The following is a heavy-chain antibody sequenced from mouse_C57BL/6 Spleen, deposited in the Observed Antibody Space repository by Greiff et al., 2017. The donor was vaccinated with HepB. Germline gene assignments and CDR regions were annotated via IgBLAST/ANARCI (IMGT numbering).Heavy chain of an antibody. CDR3: ARSVYYYGSSPFDY. CDR1: GYTFTSYW. Sequence: VQLQQSGAELVKPGASVKLSCKASGYTFTSYWMHWVKQRPGQGLEWIGMIHPNSGSTNYNEKFKSKATLTVDKSSSTAYMQLSSLTSEDSAVYYCARSVYYYGSSPFDYWGQGTTLTVSS. CDR2: IHPNSGST. V-gene: IGHV1-64*01. J-gene: IGHJ2*01. D-gene: IGHD1-1*01.